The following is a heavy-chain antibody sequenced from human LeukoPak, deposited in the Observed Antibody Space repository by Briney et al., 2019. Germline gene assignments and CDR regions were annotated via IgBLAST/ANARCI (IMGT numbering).Heavy chain of an antibody. V-gene: IGHV4-30-2*01. D-gene: IGHD3-22*01. CDR3: ARNSGYSLNWFDP. CDR1: GGSISSGGYS. CDR2: IYHGGST. Sequence: SQTLSLTCAVSGGSISSGGYSWSWIRQPPGKGLEWIGYIYHGGSTYYNPSLKSRVTISVDRSKNQFSLKLSSVTAADTAVYYCARNSGYSLNWFDPWGQGTLVTVSS. J-gene: IGHJ5*02.